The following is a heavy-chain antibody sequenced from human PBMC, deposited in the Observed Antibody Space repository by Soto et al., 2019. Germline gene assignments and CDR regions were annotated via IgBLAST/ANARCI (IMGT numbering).Heavy chain of an antibody. Sequence: ASVKVSCKASGGTFSSYAISWVRQATGQGLEWMGWMNPNTGDSSYAQKFQGRVTMTSDTSITTAHMELSSLRSEDTAVYYCARRAETNGWNGFGADKYYFDFWGQGTLVTVS. D-gene: IGHD1-1*01. J-gene: IGHJ4*02. CDR1: GGTFSSYA. CDR2: MNPNTGDS. CDR3: ARRAETNGWNGFGADKYYFDF. V-gene: IGHV1-8*02.